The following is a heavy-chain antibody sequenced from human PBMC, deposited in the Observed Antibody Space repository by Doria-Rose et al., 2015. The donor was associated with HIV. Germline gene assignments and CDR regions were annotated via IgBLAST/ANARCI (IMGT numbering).Heavy chain of an antibody. CDR3: AREVYSYGYYNY. J-gene: IGHJ4*02. Sequence: GLVQPGGSLKLSCAASGFTVSNNYMTWVRQAPGRGLEWVSLLYSDGTTYYADSVRGRFTISRDNSKNTLFLQMNDLRVEDTALYYCAREVYSYGYYNYWGRGTLVTVSS. CDR1: GFTVSNNY. V-gene: IGHV3-53*01. D-gene: IGHD3-3*01. CDR2: LYSDGTT.